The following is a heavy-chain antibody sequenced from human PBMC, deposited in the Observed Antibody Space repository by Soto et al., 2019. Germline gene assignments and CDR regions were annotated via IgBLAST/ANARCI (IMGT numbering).Heavy chain of an antibody. CDR1: GGSFSGYY. J-gene: IGHJ6*02. CDR2: INHSGST. Sequence: ETLSLTCAVYGGSFSGYYWSWIRQPPGKGLEWIGEINHSGSTNYNPSLKSRVTISVDTSKNQFSLKLSSVTAADTAVYYCASSRRYSSGWSWYYGMDVWGQGTTVTVSS. D-gene: IGHD6-19*01. CDR3: ASSRRYSSGWSWYYGMDV. V-gene: IGHV4-34*01.